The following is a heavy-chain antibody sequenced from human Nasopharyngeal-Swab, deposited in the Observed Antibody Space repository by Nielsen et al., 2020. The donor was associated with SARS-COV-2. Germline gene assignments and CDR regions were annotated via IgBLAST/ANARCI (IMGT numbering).Heavy chain of an antibody. Sequence: SVKVSCKASGGTFSSYAISWVRQAPGQGLEWMGRIIPILGIANYAQKFQGRVTITADKSTSTAYMELSSLRSEDTAVYYCAKAPEYSSSWYGSDWFDPWGQGTLVTVSS. D-gene: IGHD6-13*01. V-gene: IGHV1-69*04. CDR2: IIPILGIA. CDR3: AKAPEYSSSWYGSDWFDP. CDR1: GGTFSSYA. J-gene: IGHJ5*02.